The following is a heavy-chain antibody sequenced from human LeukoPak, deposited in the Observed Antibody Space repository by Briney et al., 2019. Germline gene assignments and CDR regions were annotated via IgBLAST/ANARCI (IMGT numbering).Heavy chain of an antibody. Sequence: GGSLRLSCAASGLTFSDYYMSWIRQAPGKGLEWVSYISSSSSYTNYADSVKGRFTISRDNAKNSLYLQMNSLRAEDTAVYYCARSLLYYYDSSNDYWGQGTLVTVSS. CDR2: ISSSSSYT. CDR3: ARSLLYYYDSSNDY. D-gene: IGHD3-22*01. J-gene: IGHJ4*02. CDR1: GLTFSDYY. V-gene: IGHV3-11*03.